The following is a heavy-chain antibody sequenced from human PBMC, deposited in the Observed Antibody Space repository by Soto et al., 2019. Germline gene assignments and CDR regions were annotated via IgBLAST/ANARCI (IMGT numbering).Heavy chain of an antibody. J-gene: IGHJ4*02. Sequence: XSQRLSNAAAGVTVRRYGVNWFLQAPGKGLEWVSYISSSSSTIYYADSVKGRFTISRDNAKNSLYLQMNSLRAEDTAVYYCARDLRGSSGNYGPAYWGQGTLVTVSS. CDR3: ARDLRGSSGNYGPAY. CDR2: ISSSSSTI. V-gene: IGHV3-48*01. D-gene: IGHD1-26*01. CDR1: GVTVRRYG.